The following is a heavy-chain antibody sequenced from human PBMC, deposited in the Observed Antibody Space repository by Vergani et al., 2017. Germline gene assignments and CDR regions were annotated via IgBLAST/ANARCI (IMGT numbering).Heavy chain of an antibody. J-gene: IGHJ4*02. CDR3: ARGDYGILTGYRY. D-gene: IGHD3-9*01. CDR2: INPSGGHT. CDR1: GYTFSNYY. V-gene: IGHV1-46*03. Sequence: QVQVVQSGAEVKKSGASVKVSCKTSGYTFSNYYMHWVRQAPGQGLEWMGIINPSGGHTNYAQKFQCRVTMTRDTSTSTVYMELSSLRYEDTAIYYCARGDYGILTGYRYWGQGTLVTVSS.